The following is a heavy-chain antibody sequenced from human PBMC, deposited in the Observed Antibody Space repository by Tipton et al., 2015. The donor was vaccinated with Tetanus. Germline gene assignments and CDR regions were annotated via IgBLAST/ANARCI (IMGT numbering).Heavy chain of an antibody. CDR1: GYTFYTYG. Sequence: QLVQSGAEVKKPEASVKVSCKASGYTFYTYGISWVRQAPGQGLEWMGWISTYNGDTAYALNLQGRVTMTTDTSTSTATMELRSLTSDDTAVYYCARGGRAVAGWYFDYWGQGTLVTVSS. CDR3: ARGGRAVAGWYFDY. J-gene: IGHJ4*02. V-gene: IGHV1-18*01. D-gene: IGHD6-19*01. CDR2: ISTYNGDT.